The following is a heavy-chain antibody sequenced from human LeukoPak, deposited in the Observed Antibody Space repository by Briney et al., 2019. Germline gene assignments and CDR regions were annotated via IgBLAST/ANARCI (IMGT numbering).Heavy chain of an antibody. Sequence: GSLRLSCAASGFTFSSYAMSWVRQAPGKGLEWVSGSSGSGGNTYYADSVKGRVTISRNNSNNTLYVQMNSLSAEDTAVYYCATEKGDSPDYWGQGTLVTVSS. V-gene: IGHV3-23*01. CDR2: SSGSGGNT. J-gene: IGHJ4*02. CDR3: ATEKGDSPDY. D-gene: IGHD3-16*01. CDR1: GFTFSSYA.